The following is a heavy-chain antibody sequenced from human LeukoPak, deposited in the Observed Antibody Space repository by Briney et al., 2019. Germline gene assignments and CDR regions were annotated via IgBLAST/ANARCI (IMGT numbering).Heavy chain of an antibody. J-gene: IGHJ3*02. CDR1: GGSFSGYY. Sequence: SETLSLTCAVYGGSFSGYYWSWIRQPPGKGLEWIGETNHSGSTNYNPSLKSRVTISVDTSKNQFSLKLSSVTAADTAVYYCARGRDKSIQDAFDIWGQGTMVTVSS. CDR3: ARGRDKSIQDAFDI. D-gene: IGHD2-15*01. V-gene: IGHV4-34*01. CDR2: TNHSGST.